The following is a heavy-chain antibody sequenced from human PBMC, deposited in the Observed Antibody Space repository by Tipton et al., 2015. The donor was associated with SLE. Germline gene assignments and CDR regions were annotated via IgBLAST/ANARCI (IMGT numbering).Heavy chain of an antibody. Sequence: SLRLSCAASGFTFDDYAMHWVRQAPGKGLEWVSGISWNSGSIGYADSVKGRFTISRDNAKNTLYLQMNSLRAEDTAVYYCTSHSKYYYMDVWGKGTTVTVSS. CDR3: TSHSKYYYMDV. J-gene: IGHJ6*03. CDR1: GFTFDDYA. CDR2: ISWNSGSI. D-gene: IGHD4-11*01. V-gene: IGHV3-9*01.